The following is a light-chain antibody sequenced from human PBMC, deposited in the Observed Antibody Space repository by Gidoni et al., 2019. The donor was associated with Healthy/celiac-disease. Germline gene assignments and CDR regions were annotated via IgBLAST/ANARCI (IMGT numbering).Light chain of an antibody. J-gene: IGKJ5*01. V-gene: IGKV3-11*01. CDR3: QQRSNWHPT. CDR1: QSVSSY. Sequence: DIVLTQSPATLSLSPGERATLSCSASQSVSSYLAWYQQKPGQAPRLLIYDASNRATGIPDRFSGSGCGTDFTLTISSLEPEDFAVYYCQQRSNWHPTFGQGTRLEIK. CDR2: DAS.